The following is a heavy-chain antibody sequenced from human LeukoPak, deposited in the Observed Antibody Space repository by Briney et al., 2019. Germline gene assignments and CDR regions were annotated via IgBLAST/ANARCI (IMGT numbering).Heavy chain of an antibody. CDR2: ISASGGSK. Sequence: GGSLRLSCAASGFTFSSYAMNWVRQAPWKGLEWVSAISASGGSKYYADSVKCRITISRDTSKNTLYLQMSSLRGEDTAVYYCPKAMAGSTYYFDSWGQGTLVTVSS. D-gene: IGHD6-19*01. J-gene: IGHJ4*02. CDR1: GFTFSSYA. CDR3: PKAMAGSTYYFDS. V-gene: IGHV3-23*01.